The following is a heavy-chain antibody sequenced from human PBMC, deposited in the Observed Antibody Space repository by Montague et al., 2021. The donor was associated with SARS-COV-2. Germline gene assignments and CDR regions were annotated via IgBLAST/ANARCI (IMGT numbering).Heavy chain of an antibody. CDR3: MRAGGFDNRPPV. CDR2: IYQSGRT. J-gene: IGHJ4*02. CDR1: GDSIMTTNW. D-gene: IGHD3-9*01. Sequence: TLSLTCAVSGDSIMTTNWWSWVRQPPGKGLEWIGEIYQSGRTNYNPSLKSRVTMSVDKSKNQFSLELNSLTAADTALYYCMRAGGFDNRPPVWGQGALVTVSS. V-gene: IGHV4-4*02.